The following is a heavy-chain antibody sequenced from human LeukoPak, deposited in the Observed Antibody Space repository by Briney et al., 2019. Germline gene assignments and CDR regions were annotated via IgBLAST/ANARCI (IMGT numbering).Heavy chain of an antibody. CDR2: IRSKAYGGTI. Sequence: GRSLRLSCAASGFTFSSYAMTWVRQAPGKGLEWVGFIRSKAYGGTIEYAASVKGRFIISRDDSKSSAYLQMNSLKTEDTAVYYCIRGRVHLDYWGQGTLVTVSS. J-gene: IGHJ4*02. CDR3: IRGRVHLDY. CDR1: GFTFSSYA. V-gene: IGHV3-49*04.